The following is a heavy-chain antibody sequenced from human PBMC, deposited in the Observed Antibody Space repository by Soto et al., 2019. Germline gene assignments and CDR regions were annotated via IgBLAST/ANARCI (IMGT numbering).Heavy chain of an antibody. CDR3: ARAAAAAAGPTYYFDY. J-gene: IGHJ4*02. CDR1: GGTFSSYT. Sequence: ASVKVSCKASGGTFSSYTISWVRQAPGQGLEWMGRIIPILGIANYAQKFQGRVTITADKSTSTAYMELSSLRSEDTAVYYCARAAAAAAGPTYYFDYWGQGTLVTVSS. D-gene: IGHD6-13*01. V-gene: IGHV1-69*02. CDR2: IIPILGIA.